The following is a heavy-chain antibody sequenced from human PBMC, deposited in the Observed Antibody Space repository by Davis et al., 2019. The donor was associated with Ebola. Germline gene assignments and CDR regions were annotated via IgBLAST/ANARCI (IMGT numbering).Heavy chain of an antibody. CDR3: ARILGCGYCRGPNCPNSFDP. D-gene: IGHD2-15*01. J-gene: IGHJ5*02. CDR2: IDWDEDK. Sequence: SGPTLVKPTQTLTLTCTFSGFSLSTSGMCVSWIRQPPGKALEWLALIDWDEDKFYSTSLKTRLNISKDPSKNQVVFTMTNMDPVDTATYYCARILGCGYCRGPNCPNSFDPWGQGTPVTVSS. V-gene: IGHV2-70*01. CDR1: GFSLSTSGMC.